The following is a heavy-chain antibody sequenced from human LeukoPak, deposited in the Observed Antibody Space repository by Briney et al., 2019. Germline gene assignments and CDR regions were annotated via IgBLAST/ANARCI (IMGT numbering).Heavy chain of an antibody. V-gene: IGHV3-7*01. J-gene: IGHJ6*04. CDR1: GFTFSSYW. D-gene: IGHD4-17*01. CDR3: ARGSHSTVTRKVDV. Sequence: PGGSLRLSCAASGFTFSSYWMSWVRQAPGKGLEWVANIKQDGSEKYYVDSVKSRFTISRDNAKNSLYLQMNSLRAEDTAVYYCARGSHSTVTRKVDVWGKGTTVTVSS. CDR2: IKQDGSEK.